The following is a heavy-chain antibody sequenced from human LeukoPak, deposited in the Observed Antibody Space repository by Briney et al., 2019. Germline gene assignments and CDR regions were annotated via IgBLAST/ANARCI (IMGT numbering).Heavy chain of an antibody. CDR3: AKDILPHGYSYGPYYFDY. D-gene: IGHD5-18*01. Sequence: PGGSLRLSCAASGFTFSSYYMNWVRQAPGKGLEWVSSISSSSSYIYYADSVKGRFTISRDNAKNSLYLQMNSLRAEDTALYYCAKDILPHGYSYGPYYFDYWGQGTLVTVSS. V-gene: IGHV3-21*04. J-gene: IGHJ4*02. CDR2: ISSSSSYI. CDR1: GFTFSSYY.